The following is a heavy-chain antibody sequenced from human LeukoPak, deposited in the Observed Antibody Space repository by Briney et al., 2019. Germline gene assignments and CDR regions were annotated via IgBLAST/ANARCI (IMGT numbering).Heavy chain of an antibody. D-gene: IGHD6-19*01. CDR1: GLIFSSYG. J-gene: IGHJ6*02. V-gene: IGHV3-30*18. Sequence: GGSLRLSCEASGLIFSSYGMHWVRQAPGKGLEWVAVISHEGSIKYYADSVKGRFTISRDNSKNTLFLQMNSLRAEGTALYYCAKAPARIEVAGRYYFYGMDVWGQGTTVIVSS. CDR2: ISHEGSIK. CDR3: AKAPARIEVAGRYYFYGMDV.